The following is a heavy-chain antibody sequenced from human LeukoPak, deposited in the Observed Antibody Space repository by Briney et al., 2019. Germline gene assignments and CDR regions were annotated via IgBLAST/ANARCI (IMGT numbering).Heavy chain of an antibody. CDR3: AREDRAYYYDSSGYYFDAFDI. J-gene: IGHJ3*02. Sequence: GSSVKVSCKASGGTFSSYTIRWVPQAPGQGLEWMGGIIPIFGTANYAQKLQGTVTITADESKSTAYMELSSLRSEDTAVYYCAREDRAYYYDSSGYYFDAFDIWGQGTMVTVSS. D-gene: IGHD3-22*01. CDR2: IIPIFGTA. V-gene: IGHV1-69*01. CDR1: GGTFSSYT.